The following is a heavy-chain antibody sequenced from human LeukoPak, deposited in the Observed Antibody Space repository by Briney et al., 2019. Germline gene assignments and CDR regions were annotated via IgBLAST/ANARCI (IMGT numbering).Heavy chain of an antibody. V-gene: IGHV3-23*01. CDR3: AKNVLRFLEPGLNYCMDV. CDR2: ISGSGGST. Sequence: PGGSLRLSCAASGFTFSSYAMSWVRQAPGKGLEWVSVISGSGGSTYHADSVKGRFSISRDNSKNTLYLQMNSLRAEDTAVYYCAKNVLRFLEPGLNYCMDVWGKGTTVTVSS. J-gene: IGHJ6*03. CDR1: GFTFSSYA. D-gene: IGHD3-3*01.